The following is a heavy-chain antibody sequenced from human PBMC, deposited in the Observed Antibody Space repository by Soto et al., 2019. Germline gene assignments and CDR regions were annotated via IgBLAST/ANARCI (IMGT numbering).Heavy chain of an antibody. J-gene: IGHJ4*02. D-gene: IGHD2-15*01. CDR3: ARTKRSGGSCYSWSLDY. Sequence: PSETLSLTCTVSGGSITTGGYYWSWIRQLPGKGLEWIGHRYYSESTYYNPSLKSRVSISLDTSKNQFSLKLSFVTAADTAMYYCARTKRSGGSCYSWSLDYWGQGTPVTSPQ. V-gene: IGHV4-31*03. CDR2: RYYSEST. CDR1: GGSITTGGYY.